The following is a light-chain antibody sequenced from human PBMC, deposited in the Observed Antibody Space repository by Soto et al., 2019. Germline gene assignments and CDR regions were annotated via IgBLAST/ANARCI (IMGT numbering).Light chain of an antibody. CDR3: CSYPGSHTWV. CDR2: DVT. V-gene: IGLV2-11*01. J-gene: IGLJ3*02. Sequence: QSALTQPRSVSGSPGQSVTISCTGTSSDVGNYNYVSWYQQHPGKAPKVMIYDVTKRPSGVPDRFSGPKSGITASLTISGLQADDEADYYCCSYPGSHTWVFGGGTKLTVL. CDR1: SSDVGNYNY.